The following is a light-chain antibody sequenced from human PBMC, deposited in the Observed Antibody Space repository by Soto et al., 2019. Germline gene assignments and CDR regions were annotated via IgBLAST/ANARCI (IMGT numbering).Light chain of an antibody. CDR2: GAS. CDR3: QQYNKPIT. CDR1: QSVSSN. J-gene: IGKJ4*01. Sequence: EIVMTQSPATLSVSPGERATLSCRASQSVSSNLAWYQQKPGQAPRLLIYGASTRATGIPARFSGSGSGTEFTLTISSLQSEDFAVYYCQQYNKPITFGGRTKVEIK. V-gene: IGKV3-15*01.